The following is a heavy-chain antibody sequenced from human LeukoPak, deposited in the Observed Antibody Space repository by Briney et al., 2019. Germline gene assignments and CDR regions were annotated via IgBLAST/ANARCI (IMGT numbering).Heavy chain of an antibody. CDR3: TRDGGV. V-gene: IGHV3-48*01. CDR2: ISGHSSTI. CDR1: GFTFSSYS. J-gene: IGHJ4*02. D-gene: IGHD3-10*01. Sequence: GGSLRLSCATSGFTFSSYSMNWVRQAPGKGLEWISYISGHSSTIYFADSVKGRFTISRDNARNSLYLQMNSLKTEDTAVYYCTRDGGVWGQGTLVTVSS.